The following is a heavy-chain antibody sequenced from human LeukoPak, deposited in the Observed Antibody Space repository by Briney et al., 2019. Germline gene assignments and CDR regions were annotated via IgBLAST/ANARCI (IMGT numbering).Heavy chain of an antibody. CDR2: IKSKTDGGTT. CDR1: GFTFSNAW. D-gene: IGHD3-10*01. CDR3: TTGITMVRGVIADY. V-gene: IGHV3-15*01. Sequence: GGSLRLSCAASGFTFSNAWMSWVRQAPGKGLEWVGRIKSKTDGGTTDYAAPVKGRFTILRDDSKNTLYLQMNSLKTEDTAVYYCTTGITMVRGVIADYWGQGTLVTVSS. J-gene: IGHJ4*02.